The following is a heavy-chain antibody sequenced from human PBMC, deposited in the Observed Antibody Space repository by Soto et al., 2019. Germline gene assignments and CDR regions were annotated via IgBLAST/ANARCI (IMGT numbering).Heavy chain of an antibody. CDR1: GGSISSGGYS. CDR2: IYHSGST. CDR3: ARDLRYCTNGVCHYYFDY. Sequence: SETLSLTCTVSGGSISSGGYSWSWIRQPPGKGLEWIGYIYHSGSTYYNPSLKSRVTISVDRSKNQFSLKLSSVTAADTAVYYCARDLRYCTNGVCHYYFDYWGQGTLVTRLL. D-gene: IGHD2-8*01. V-gene: IGHV4-30-2*01. J-gene: IGHJ4*02.